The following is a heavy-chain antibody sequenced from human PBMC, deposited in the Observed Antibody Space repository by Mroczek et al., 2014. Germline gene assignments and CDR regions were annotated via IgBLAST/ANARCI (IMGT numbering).Heavy chain of an antibody. CDR2: INHSGST. V-gene: IGHV4-34*01. Sequence: QVQLQESGAGLLKPSETLSLTCAVYGGSFSGYYWSWIRQPPGKGLEWIGEINHSGSTNYNPSLKSRVTISVDTSKNQFSLKLSSVTAADTAVYYCARKVRGYSYQYNWFDPWGQGTLVTVSS. D-gene: IGHD5-18*01. J-gene: IGHJ5*02. CDR1: GGSFSGYY. CDR3: ARKVRGYSYQYNWFDP.